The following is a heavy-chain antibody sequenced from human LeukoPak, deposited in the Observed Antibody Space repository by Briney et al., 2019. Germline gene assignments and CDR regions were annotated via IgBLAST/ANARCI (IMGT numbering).Heavy chain of an antibody. D-gene: IGHD3-10*01. CDR1: GDSVSSNSAA. Sequence: SQTLSLTCAISGDSVSSNSAAWNWIMQSPSRGLEWLGMTYYRSKWYNDYAVSVKSRITINPDTSKNQFSLQLNSVTPEDTAVYYCARDTPLPKLEGYYYGMDVWGQGTTVTVSS. V-gene: IGHV6-1*01. J-gene: IGHJ6*02. CDR3: ARDTPLPKLEGYYYGMDV. CDR2: TYYRSKWYN.